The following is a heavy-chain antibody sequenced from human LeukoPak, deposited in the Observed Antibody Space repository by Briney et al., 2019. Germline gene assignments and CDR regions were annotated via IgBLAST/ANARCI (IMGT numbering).Heavy chain of an antibody. Sequence: GGSLRRSCAAAGFTFSDYWMSWVRQAPGKGLEWVANIKQDGSEKYYVDSVKGQFTISRDNAKNSLYLQMNSLRAEDTAVYYCARDGVIGELFMLFVDYWGQGTLVTVSS. J-gene: IGHJ4*02. CDR3: ARDGVIGELFMLFVDY. CDR2: IKQDGSEK. CDR1: GFTFSDYW. V-gene: IGHV3-7*01. D-gene: IGHD3-10*01.